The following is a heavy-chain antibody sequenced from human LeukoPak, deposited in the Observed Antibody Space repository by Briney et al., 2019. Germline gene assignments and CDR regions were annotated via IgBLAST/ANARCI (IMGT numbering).Heavy chain of an antibody. CDR2: INHSGST. J-gene: IGHJ3*02. Sequence: PSETLSLTCTVSGGSSSSNYWSWIRQPPGKGLEWIGEINHSGSTNYNPSLKSRVTISVDTSKNQFSLKLSSVTAADTAVYYCARGSRALRFLEWPRGVDAFDIWGQGTMVTVSS. D-gene: IGHD3-3*01. CDR3: ARGSRALRFLEWPRGVDAFDI. CDR1: GGSSSSNY. V-gene: IGHV4-59*12.